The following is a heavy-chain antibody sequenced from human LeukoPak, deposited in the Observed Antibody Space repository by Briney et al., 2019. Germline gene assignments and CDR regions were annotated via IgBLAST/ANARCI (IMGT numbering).Heavy chain of an antibody. Sequence: SVKVSCKASGGTFSSYAISWVRQAPGQGLEWMGGIIPIFGTANYAQKFQGRVTITADESTSTAYMGLSSLRSEDTAVYYCARAGGSPALMVSAEYFQHWGQGTLVTVSS. CDR2: IIPIFGTA. D-gene: IGHD1-26*01. J-gene: IGHJ1*01. CDR1: GGTFSSYA. CDR3: ARAGGSPALMVSAEYFQH. V-gene: IGHV1-69*13.